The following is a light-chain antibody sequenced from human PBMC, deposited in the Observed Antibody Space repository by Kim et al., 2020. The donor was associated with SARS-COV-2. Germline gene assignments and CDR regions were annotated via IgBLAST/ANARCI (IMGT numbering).Light chain of an antibody. J-gene: IGLJ3*02. V-gene: IGLV2-8*01. CDR1: SSDVVASEF. CDR3: NAQGGSNNVL. Sequence: GQSATIPCTGASSDVVASEFVSWNQQHPGKAPKLMVYEVSKRPSGVPDRFAGSKSGSTASLTVSGLQAEEEADYYCNAQGGSNNVLFGGGTQLTVL. CDR2: EVS.